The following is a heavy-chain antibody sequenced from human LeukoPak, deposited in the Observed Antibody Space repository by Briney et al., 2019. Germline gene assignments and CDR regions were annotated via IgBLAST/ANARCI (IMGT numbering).Heavy chain of an antibody. V-gene: IGHV3-23*01. J-gene: IGHJ4*02. CDR3: ASSRSTVVTDSFDY. D-gene: IGHD4-23*01. CDR1: GFTFSDYA. CDR2: ISASGGST. Sequence: GGSLRLSCAASGFTFSDYAMSWVRQAPGKGLEWVSAISASGGSTYYADSVKGRFTISRDNSKNTLYLQMNSLRAEDTAVYYCASSRSTVVTDSFDYWGQGTLVTVSS.